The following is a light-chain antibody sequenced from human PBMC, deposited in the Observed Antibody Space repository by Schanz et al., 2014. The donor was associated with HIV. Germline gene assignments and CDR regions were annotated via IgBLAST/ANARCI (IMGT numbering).Light chain of an antibody. CDR1: SSDVGGYNY. CDR3: CSYTSSDTLV. V-gene: IGLV2-14*03. CDR2: DVS. J-gene: IGLJ2*01. Sequence: QSALTQPASVSGSPGQSITISCTGTSSDVGGYNYVSWYQQHPGKAPKLMIYDVSYRPSGVSSRFSGSKSGNTASLTISGLQAEDEADYYCCSYTSSDTLVFGGGTKLTVL.